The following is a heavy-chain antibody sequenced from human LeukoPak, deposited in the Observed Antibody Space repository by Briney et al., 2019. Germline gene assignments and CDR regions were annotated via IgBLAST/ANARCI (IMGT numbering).Heavy chain of an antibody. V-gene: IGHV4-61*01. D-gene: IGHD3-22*01. CDR2: IYYSGST. Sequence: SETLSLTCTVSGYSISSGYYWSWIRPPPGKGLEWIRYIYYSGSTNYNPSLKSRVTISVDTSKNQFSLKLSSVTAADTAVYYCARDRYYYDSSGYDDAFDIWGQGTMVTVSS. CDR3: ARDRYYYDSSGYDDAFDI. J-gene: IGHJ3*02. CDR1: GYSISSGYY.